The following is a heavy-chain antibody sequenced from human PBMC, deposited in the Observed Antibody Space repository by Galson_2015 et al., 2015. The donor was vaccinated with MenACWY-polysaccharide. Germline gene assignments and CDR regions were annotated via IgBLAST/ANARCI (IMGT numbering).Heavy chain of an antibody. CDR2: MNPNSGNT. Sequence: SVKVSCKASGYRFTSYDINWVRQATGQGLEWMGWMNPNSGNTGYAQKFQGRVTMTSSSAMTTAHLELSSLTSEDTAVYYCARIIARKYPFADSWGQGALVTGSS. J-gene: IGHJ4*02. CDR1: GYRFTSYD. D-gene: IGHD2-21*01. V-gene: IGHV1-8*01. CDR3: ARIIARKYPFADS.